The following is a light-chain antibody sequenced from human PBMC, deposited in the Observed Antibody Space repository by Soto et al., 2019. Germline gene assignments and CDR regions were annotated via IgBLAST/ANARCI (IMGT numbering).Light chain of an antibody. CDR2: DAS. Sequence: EIVLTQSPATLSLSPGERATLSCGASQSVSSSYFAWYQRKPGLAPRLLIYDASSRATGIPDRFSGSGSGTDFTLTISRLEPEDFAVYYCQQYGSSPWTFGQGTRVEIK. V-gene: IGKV3D-20*01. CDR3: QQYGSSPWT. J-gene: IGKJ1*01. CDR1: QSVSSSY.